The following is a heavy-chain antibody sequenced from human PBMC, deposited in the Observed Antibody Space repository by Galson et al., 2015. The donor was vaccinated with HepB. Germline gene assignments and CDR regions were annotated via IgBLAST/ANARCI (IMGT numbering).Heavy chain of an antibody. Sequence: SLRLSCAASRFTFSTHSMNWVRQAPGKGLEWIAYITGTGVIVYADSVQGRFTISRDNAKYSLFLQMNSLRDEDTAVYYCASDGRSPVEFWFDLWGRGTLVTVSS. D-gene: IGHD3-10*01. V-gene: IGHV3-48*02. CDR2: ITGTGVIV. J-gene: IGHJ2*01. CDR1: RFTFSTHS. CDR3: ASDGRSPVEFWFDL.